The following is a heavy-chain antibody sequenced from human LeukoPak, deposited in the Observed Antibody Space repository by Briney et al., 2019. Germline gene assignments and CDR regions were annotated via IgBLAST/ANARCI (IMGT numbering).Heavy chain of an antibody. CDR2: ISSSGSTI. D-gene: IGHD2-15*01. J-gene: IGHJ6*03. CDR1: GFTFSSYE. Sequence: GGSLRLSCAASGFTFSSYEMNWVRQAPGKGLEWVSYISSSGSTIYYADSVKGRFTISRDNSKNSLYLQMNSLRAEDTALYYCAKDAGYCSGGSCYSAYYYYYMDVWGKGTTVTVSS. V-gene: IGHV3-48*03. CDR3: AKDAGYCSGGSCYSAYYYYYMDV.